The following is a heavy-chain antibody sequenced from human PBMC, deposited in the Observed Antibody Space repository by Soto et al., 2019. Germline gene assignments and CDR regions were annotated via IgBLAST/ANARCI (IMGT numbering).Heavy chain of an antibody. V-gene: IGHV1-18*04. D-gene: IGHD2-8*01. CDR2: IYAFDDDP. CDR1: AYTFTSYH. CDR3: ARNLYGRAFDI. J-gene: IGHJ3*02. Sequence: QAQLEQSGPEVKRPGASQKVSCKASAYTFTSYHISWVRQAPAQGLEWIGWIYAFDDDPNFSQKCQDRVTMKAHRSTDTDYWHLWSLGYDDTAIYYCARNLYGRAFDIWGQGTIVTASS.